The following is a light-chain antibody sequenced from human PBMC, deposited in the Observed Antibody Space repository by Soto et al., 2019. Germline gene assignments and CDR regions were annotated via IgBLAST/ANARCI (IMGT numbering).Light chain of an antibody. Sequence: EIVMTQSPATLSVSPGERATLSCRASQSISSKVAWYQHKPGQAPRLLIYGASTRATGIPDRFSGSRSGTDFTLTISRLEPEDFAVYFCQLYGSSRWTFGQGTKVDIK. CDR2: GAS. CDR1: QSISSK. J-gene: IGKJ1*01. CDR3: QLYGSSRWT. V-gene: IGKV3-20*01.